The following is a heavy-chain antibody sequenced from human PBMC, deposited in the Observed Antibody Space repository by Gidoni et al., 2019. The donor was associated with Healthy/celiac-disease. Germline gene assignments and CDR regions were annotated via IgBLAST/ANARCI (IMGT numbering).Heavy chain of an antibody. J-gene: IGHJ4*02. CDR3: AKEAPGNPYYYDSSGYFDY. V-gene: IGHV3-9*01. Sequence: EVQLVESGGGLVQPGRSLRLSCAASGFTFGDYAMHWVRQAPGKGLEWVSGISWNSGSIGYADSVKGRFTISRDNAKNSLYLQMNSLRAEDTALYYCAKEAPGNPYYYDSSGYFDYWGQGTLVTVSS. CDR2: ISWNSGSI. D-gene: IGHD3-22*01. CDR1: GFTFGDYA.